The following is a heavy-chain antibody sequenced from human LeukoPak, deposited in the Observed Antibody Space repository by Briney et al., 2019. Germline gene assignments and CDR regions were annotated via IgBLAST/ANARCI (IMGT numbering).Heavy chain of an antibody. CDR3: AKGYYYDSSGYYYGKFDAFDI. V-gene: IGHV3-23*01. Sequence: ETLSLTCAVSGDSISSSNWWSWVRQAPGKGLELVSGISGSGGSTYYTDSVKGRFTISRDNSKNTLYLQMNSLRAEETAVYYCAKGYYYDSSGYYYGKFDAFDIWGQGTMVTVSS. CDR1: GDSISSSN. CDR2: ISGSGGST. D-gene: IGHD3-22*01. J-gene: IGHJ3*02.